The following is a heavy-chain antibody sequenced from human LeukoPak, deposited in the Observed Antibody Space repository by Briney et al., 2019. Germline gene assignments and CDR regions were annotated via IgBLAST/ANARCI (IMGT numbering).Heavy chain of an antibody. D-gene: IGHD4-23*01. CDR2: IYPGDSDT. Sequence: GESLAISCKGPGYSFTSYWIGWVRQMPGKGLEWMGIIYPGDSDTRYSPSFQGQVTISADTSISTAYLQWSSLKASDTAMYYCARHPDYGGNSYYFDYWGQGTLVTVSS. CDR3: ARHPDYGGNSYYFDY. J-gene: IGHJ4*02. V-gene: IGHV5-51*01. CDR1: GYSFTSYW.